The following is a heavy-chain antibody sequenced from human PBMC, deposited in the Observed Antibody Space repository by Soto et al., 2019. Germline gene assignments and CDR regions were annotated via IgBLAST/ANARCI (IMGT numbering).Heavy chain of an antibody. CDR2: ISSSSDTK. CDR1: GFTFSSYS. V-gene: IGHV3-48*02. CDR3: ARGSPPNT. Sequence: ESGGGLVQPGGSLRLSCAGSGFTFSSYSMNWVRQAPGKGLQWVSYISSSSDTKYYADSVEGRFTVSRDNAQKSLYLRMDSLRDDDTAVYYCARGSPPNTWGQGTLVTVSS. J-gene: IGHJ5*02.